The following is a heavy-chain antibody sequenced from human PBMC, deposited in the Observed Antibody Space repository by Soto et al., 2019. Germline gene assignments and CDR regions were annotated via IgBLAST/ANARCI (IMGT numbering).Heavy chain of an antibody. Sequence: ASVKGSCKASGYTFTSYDINWVRQANGQGLEWMGWMNPNSGNTGYAQKFQGRVTMTRNTSISTAYMELSSLRSEDTAVYYCATRNLYCSGGSCYSGFDYWGQGTLVTVSS. CDR3: ATRNLYCSGGSCYSGFDY. D-gene: IGHD2-15*01. CDR2: MNPNSGNT. CDR1: GYTFTSYD. V-gene: IGHV1-8*01. J-gene: IGHJ4*02.